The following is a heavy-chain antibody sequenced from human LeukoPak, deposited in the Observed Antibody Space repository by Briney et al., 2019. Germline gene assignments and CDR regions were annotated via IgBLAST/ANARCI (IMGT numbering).Heavy chain of an antibody. J-gene: IGHJ3*02. CDR1: GFTFSSYG. Sequence: GGSLRLSCAASGFTFSSYGMHWVRQAPGKGLEWVSYISGAGSTIYYADSVKGRFTISRDNAKNSLYLQMNSLRAEDMALYYCAKATSSGPRDAFDIWGQGTMVTVSS. CDR3: AKATSSGPRDAFDI. V-gene: IGHV3-48*01. CDR2: ISGAGSTI. D-gene: IGHD3-22*01.